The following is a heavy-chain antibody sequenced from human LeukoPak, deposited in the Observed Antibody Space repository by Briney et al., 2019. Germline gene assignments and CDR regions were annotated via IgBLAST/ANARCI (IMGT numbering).Heavy chain of an antibody. V-gene: IGHV4-59*01. CDR3: ARYGWLDVWFDP. Sequence: SETLSLTCTVSGGSISSYYWSWIRQPPGKGLEWIGCIYYSGSTNYNPSLKSRVTISVDTSKNQFSLKLSSVTAADTAVYYCARYGWLDVWFDPWGQGTLVTVSS. CDR2: IYYSGST. D-gene: IGHD2-8*02. CDR1: GGSISSYY. J-gene: IGHJ5*02.